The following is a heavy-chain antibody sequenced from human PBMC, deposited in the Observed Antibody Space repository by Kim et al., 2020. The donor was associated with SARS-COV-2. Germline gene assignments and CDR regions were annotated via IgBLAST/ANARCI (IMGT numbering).Heavy chain of an antibody. V-gene: IGHV4-59*13. CDR3: ARVKDIVVVPAAIPYFDY. D-gene: IGHD2-2*01. CDR1: GGSISSYY. Sequence: SETLSLTCTVSGGSISSYYWSWIRQPPGKGLEWIGYIYYSGSTNYNPSLKSRVTISVDTSKNQFSLKLSSVTAADTAVYYCARVKDIVVVPAAIPYFDYWGQGTLVTVSS. J-gene: IGHJ4*02. CDR2: IYYSGST.